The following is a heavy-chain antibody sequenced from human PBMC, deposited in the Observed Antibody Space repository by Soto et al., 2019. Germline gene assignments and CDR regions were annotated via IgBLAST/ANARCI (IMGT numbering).Heavy chain of an antibody. D-gene: IGHD5-18*01. CDR2: INPNSGAT. CDR3: ARVVNTAMVPLDY. V-gene: IGHV1-2*02. J-gene: IGHJ4*02. Sequence: QVQLLQSGAEVKKPGASVKVSCKASGYTFTGYYIHWVRQAPGQGLEWMGWINPNSGATDYTQTFQGRVTMTGDTSLSSAYMELSRLTPDDTAVYYCARVVNTAMVPLDYWGQGTLVTVSS. CDR1: GYTFTGYY.